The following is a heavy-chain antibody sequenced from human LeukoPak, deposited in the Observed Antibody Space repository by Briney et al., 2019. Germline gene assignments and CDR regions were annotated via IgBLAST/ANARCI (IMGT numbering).Heavy chain of an antibody. CDR3: AKDGIFGVVLYYFDY. CDR2: ISGSRGST. J-gene: IGHJ4*02. Sequence: PGGSLRLSCAASGFTFSSYAMSWVRQAPGKGLEWVSAISGSRGSTYYADSVKGRFTISRDNSKNTLYLQMNSLRAEDTAVYYCAKDGIFGVVLYYFDYWGQGTLVTVSS. D-gene: IGHD3-3*01. V-gene: IGHV3-23*01. CDR1: GFTFSSYA.